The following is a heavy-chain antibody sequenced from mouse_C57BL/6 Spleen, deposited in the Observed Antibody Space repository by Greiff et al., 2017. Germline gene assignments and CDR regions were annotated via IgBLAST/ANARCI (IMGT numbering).Heavy chain of an antibody. CDR3: ARGGTTVVAPSAY. J-gene: IGHJ3*01. CDR1: GYTFTSYW. D-gene: IGHD1-1*01. V-gene: IGHV1-64*01. Sequence: VQLQQPGAELVKPGASVKLSCKASGYTFTSYWMHWVKQRPGQGLEWIGMIHPNSGSTNYNEKFKSKATLTVDKSSSTAYMQLSSLTSEDSAVYYCARGGTTVVAPSAYWGQGTLVTVSA. CDR2: IHPNSGST.